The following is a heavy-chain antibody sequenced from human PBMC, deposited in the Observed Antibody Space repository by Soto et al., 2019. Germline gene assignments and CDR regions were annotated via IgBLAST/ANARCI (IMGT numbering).Heavy chain of an antibody. CDR1: GGSFSGYY. D-gene: IGHD1-1*01. V-gene: IGHV4-34*01. Sequence: QVQLQQWGAGLLKPSETLSLTCAVYGGSFSGYYWSWIRQPPGKGLEWIGEINHSGSTNYNPSLKNRVTISVDTSKNQFSLKLSSVTAADTAVYYCARLNRGLTYTVYYYYGMDVWGQGTTVTVSS. CDR3: ARLNRGLTYTVYYYYGMDV. CDR2: INHSGST. J-gene: IGHJ6*02.